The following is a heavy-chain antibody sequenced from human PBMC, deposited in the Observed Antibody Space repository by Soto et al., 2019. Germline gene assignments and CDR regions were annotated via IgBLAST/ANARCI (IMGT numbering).Heavy chain of an antibody. CDR2: ISAYNGNT. Sequence: ASVKVSCKASGYTFASYGSRWVRQAPGQGLEWMGWISAYNGNTNYAQKLQGRVTMTTDTSTSTAYMELRSLRSDDTAVYYCARGGRYCSGGSCPSYWYFDLWGRGTLVTVSS. CDR3: ARGGRYCSGGSCPSYWYFDL. V-gene: IGHV1-18*01. CDR1: GYTFASYG. D-gene: IGHD2-15*01. J-gene: IGHJ2*01.